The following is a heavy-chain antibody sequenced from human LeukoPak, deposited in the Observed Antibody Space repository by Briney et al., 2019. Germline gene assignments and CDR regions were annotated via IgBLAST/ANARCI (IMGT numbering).Heavy chain of an antibody. CDR3: ARLSSNGATYFDY. CDR2: ISRSVGT. J-gene: IGHJ4*02. D-gene: IGHD6-13*01. V-gene: IGHV4-39*01. CDR1: GDSISSSPYY. Sequence: SETLSLTCTVSGDSISSSPYYWGWIRQPPGKELEWIGKISRSVGTHYNPSLESRVTISIDMSKNQFSLKLNSVTAADTAVYYCARLSSNGATYFDYRGQGILVTVSS.